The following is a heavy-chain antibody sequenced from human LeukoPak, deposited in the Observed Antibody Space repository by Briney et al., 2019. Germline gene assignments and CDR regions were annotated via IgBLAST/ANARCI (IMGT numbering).Heavy chain of an antibody. CDR3: ARDSGSYYSPYYYYYYMDV. CDR1: GYTFTSYG. V-gene: IGHV1-18*01. Sequence: ASVKVSCKACGYTFTSYGISWVRQAPGQGLEWMGWISAYNGNTNYAQKLQGRVTMTTDTSTSTAYMELRSLRSDDTAVYYCARDSGSYYSPYYYYYYMDVWGKGTTVTISS. CDR2: ISAYNGNT. D-gene: IGHD1-26*01. J-gene: IGHJ6*03.